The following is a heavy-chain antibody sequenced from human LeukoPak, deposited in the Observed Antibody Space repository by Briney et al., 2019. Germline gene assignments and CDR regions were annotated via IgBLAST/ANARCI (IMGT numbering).Heavy chain of an antibody. Sequence: ASVKVSCKASGYTFTSYGISWVQQAPGQGLEWMGWISAYNGNTNYAQKLQGRVTMTTDTSTSTAYMELRSLRSDDTAVYYCARYGYDFWSGYLDYWGQGTLVTVSS. CDR2: ISAYNGNT. V-gene: IGHV1-18*01. J-gene: IGHJ4*02. CDR3: ARYGYDFWSGYLDY. D-gene: IGHD3-3*01. CDR1: GYTFTSYG.